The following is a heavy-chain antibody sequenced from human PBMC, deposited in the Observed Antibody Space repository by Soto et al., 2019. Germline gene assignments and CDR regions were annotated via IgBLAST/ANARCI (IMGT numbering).Heavy chain of an antibody. D-gene: IGHD3-3*01. CDR3: ARGEYYDFWSGYWD. V-gene: IGHV4-59*01. CDR1: GGSISSYY. Sequence: QVQLQESGPGLVKPSETLSLTCTVSGGSISSYYWSWIRQPPGKGLEWIGYIYYSGSTNYNPSLKSRVTISVDTSKNQFSLKLSSVTAADTAVYYCARGEYYDFWSGYWDWGQGTLVTVSS. J-gene: IGHJ4*02. CDR2: IYYSGST.